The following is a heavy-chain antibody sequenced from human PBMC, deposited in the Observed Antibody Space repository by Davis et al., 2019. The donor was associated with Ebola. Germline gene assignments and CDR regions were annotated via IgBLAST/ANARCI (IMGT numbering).Heavy chain of an antibody. Sequence: PGGSLRLSCAASGFTFSTYTMNWVRQAPGKGLEWVSSITSNSYIYYADSVKGRFTISRDNAENSLYLQMNSLRAEDTAVYYYASGLRGYSYGNWFDPWGQGTLVTVSS. CDR3: ASGLRGYSYGNWFDP. V-gene: IGHV3-21*01. CDR2: ITSNSYI. J-gene: IGHJ5*02. CDR1: GFTFSTYT. D-gene: IGHD5-18*01.